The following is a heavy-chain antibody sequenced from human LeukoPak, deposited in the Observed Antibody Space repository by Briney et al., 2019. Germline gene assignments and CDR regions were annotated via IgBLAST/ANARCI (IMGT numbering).Heavy chain of an antibody. CDR3: AKARAGTYGEFFDY. V-gene: IGHV3-30*01. CDR2: ISYHGSDK. Sequence: GGSLRLSCAASGFTFSAYNMHWVRQAPGKGLEWLAVISYHGSDKYYADSVKGRSTISRDNPKNTLYLEMISLRPEDTAIYYCAKARAGTYGEFFDYWGQGALVTVSS. CDR1: GFTFSAYN. D-gene: IGHD3-10*01. J-gene: IGHJ4*02.